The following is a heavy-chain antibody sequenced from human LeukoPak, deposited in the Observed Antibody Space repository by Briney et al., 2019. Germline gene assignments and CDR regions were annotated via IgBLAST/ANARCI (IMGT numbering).Heavy chain of an antibody. Sequence: EGSLRLSCAASGFKFNTYGVSWVRQAPGKGLEWVSGINWSGNTTGYADSVKGRFTISRDNANNSLYLQMNSLRVEDTAVYYCARDYGDYPLDYWGQGTLVTVSS. J-gene: IGHJ4*02. CDR3: ARDYGDYPLDY. CDR2: INWSGNTT. CDR1: GFKFNTYG. D-gene: IGHD4-17*01. V-gene: IGHV3-20*04.